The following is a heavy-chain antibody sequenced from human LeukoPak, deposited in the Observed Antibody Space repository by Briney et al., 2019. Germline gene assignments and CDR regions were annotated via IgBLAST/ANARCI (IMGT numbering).Heavy chain of an antibody. CDR1: GGSISSYY. CDR3: ARFGSSTSSAPY. D-gene: IGHD2-2*01. V-gene: IGHV4-59*01. J-gene: IGHJ4*02. Sequence: PSETLSLTCTVSGGSISSYYWSWIRQPPGKGLEWIRYIYYSGSTNDNPSLKSRFTISVDTSKNKFSLKLSSVTAADTAVYYCARFGSSTSSAPYWGQGTLVTVSS. CDR2: IYYSGST.